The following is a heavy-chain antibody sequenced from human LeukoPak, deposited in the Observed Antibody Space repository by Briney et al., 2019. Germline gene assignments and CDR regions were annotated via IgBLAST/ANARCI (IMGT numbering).Heavy chain of an antibody. CDR2: INPNSGGT. J-gene: IGHJ5*02. CDR3: ARGEGSFYHLGAIWFDP. Sequence: GASVKVSCKASGYTFTGYYMHWVRQAPGQGLEWMGWINPNSGGTNYAQKFQGRVTMTRDTSISTAYMELSRLRSDDTAVYYCARGEGSFYHLGAIWFDPWGQGTLVTVSS. V-gene: IGHV1-2*02. CDR1: GYTFTGYY. D-gene: IGHD2-2*01.